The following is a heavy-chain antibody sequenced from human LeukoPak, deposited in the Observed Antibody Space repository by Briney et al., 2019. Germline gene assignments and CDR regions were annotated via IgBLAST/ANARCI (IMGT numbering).Heavy chain of an antibody. CDR3: AREGVAGTPWWYFDL. J-gene: IGHJ2*01. Sequence: SETLSLTCAVSGDPITTSYWSWIRQPPGKGLEWIGYIYYTGSATYNPSLRSRVAISVDPSQNQFFLKLNSVTAADAAVYYCAREGVAGTPWWYFDLWGRGTLVTVSS. CDR1: GDPITTSY. V-gene: IGHV4-59*01. D-gene: IGHD6-19*01. CDR2: IYYTGSA.